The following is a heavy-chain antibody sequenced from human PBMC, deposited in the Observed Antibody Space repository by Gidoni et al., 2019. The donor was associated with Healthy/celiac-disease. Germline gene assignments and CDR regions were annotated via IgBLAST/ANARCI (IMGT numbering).Heavy chain of an antibody. CDR3: AADSRGYCSGGSCYSPYYYYYYGMDV. CDR1: GFTFTSSA. V-gene: IGHV1-58*02. J-gene: IGHJ6*02. Sequence: QMQLVQSGPEVKKPGTSVKVSCKASGFTFTSSAMQWVRQARGQRLEWIGWIVVGSGNTNYAQKFQERVTITRDMSTSTAYMELSSLRSEDTAVYYCAADSRGYCSGGSCYSPYYYYYYGMDVWGQGTTVTVSS. CDR2: IVVGSGNT. D-gene: IGHD2-15*01.